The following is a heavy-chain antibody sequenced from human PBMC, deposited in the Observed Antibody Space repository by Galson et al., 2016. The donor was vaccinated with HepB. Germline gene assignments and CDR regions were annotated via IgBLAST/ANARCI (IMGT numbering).Heavy chain of an antibody. J-gene: IGHJ4*01. CDR2: IFPDDSDP. V-gene: IGHV5-51*01. CDR3: ARRGSNNGLDY. Sequence: QSGAEVKEPGESLRISCATSGYDFASLWIAWVRQKPGKGLAWRGMIFPDDSDPNYNPPFQGLAIISADKSLNTTFLQWSSLKASDTAMYYCARRGSNNGLDYWGQGTPVSVS. CDR1: GYDFASLW. D-gene: IGHD2-8*01.